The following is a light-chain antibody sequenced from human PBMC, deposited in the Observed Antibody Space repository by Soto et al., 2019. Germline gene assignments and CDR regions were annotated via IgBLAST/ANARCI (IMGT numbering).Light chain of an antibody. V-gene: IGLV2-14*01. CDR1: SSDIGGHHF. Sequence: QSVLPQPASVSGSPGQSITISCTGTSSDIGGHHFVSWYQQQSGKAPKLVIYGVTDRPSGVSDRFSGSKSGNTASLAISGLQPEDEADYYCSSYTSSSLYVFGTGTKVTVL. CDR2: GVT. J-gene: IGLJ1*01. CDR3: SSYTSSSLYV.